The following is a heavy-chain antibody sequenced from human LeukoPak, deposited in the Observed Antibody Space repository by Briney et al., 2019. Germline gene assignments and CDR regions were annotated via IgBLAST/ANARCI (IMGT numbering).Heavy chain of an antibody. V-gene: IGHV1-18*01. J-gene: IGHJ4*02. Sequence: ASVKVSCKASGYTFNTYGISWVRQAPGQGLEWLGRISVYNGNTNYAQKLQGRVTMTTDTSTSTAYMGLRSLRSDDTAVYYCARMILLLGDVLTVPPRGFDYWGQGTLVTVSS. CDR3: ARMILLLGDVLTVPPRGFDY. CDR2: ISVYNGNT. D-gene: IGHD3-9*01. CDR1: GYTFNTYG.